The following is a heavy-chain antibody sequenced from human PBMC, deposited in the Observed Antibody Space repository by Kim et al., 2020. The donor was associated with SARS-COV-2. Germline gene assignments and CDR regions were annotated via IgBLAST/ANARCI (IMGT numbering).Heavy chain of an antibody. D-gene: IGHD3-22*01. Sequence: SETLSLTCTVSGGSISSYYWSWIRQPPGKGLEWIGYIYYSGSTNYNPSLKSRVTISVDTSKNQFSLKLSSVTAADTAVYYCARVKSWTYYDSSGYYFDYWGEGTLVTVSS. V-gene: IGHV4-59*01. CDR3: ARVKSWTYYDSSGYYFDY. CDR2: IYYSGST. J-gene: IGHJ4*02. CDR1: GGSISSYY.